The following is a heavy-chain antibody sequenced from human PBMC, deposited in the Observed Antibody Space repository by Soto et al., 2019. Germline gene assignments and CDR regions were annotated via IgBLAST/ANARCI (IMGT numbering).Heavy chain of an antibody. V-gene: IGHV4-59*01. CDR2: IYYSGST. J-gene: IGHJ4*02. Sequence: SETLSLTCTVSGGSISSYYWSWIRQPPGKXLEWIGYIYYSGSTNYNPSLKSRVTISVDTSKNQFSLKLSSVTAADTAVYYCARGLFPGGYYDSSGYYSWDYFDYWGQGTLVTVSS. CDR3: ARGLFPGGYYDSSGYYSWDYFDY. CDR1: GGSISSYY. D-gene: IGHD3-22*01.